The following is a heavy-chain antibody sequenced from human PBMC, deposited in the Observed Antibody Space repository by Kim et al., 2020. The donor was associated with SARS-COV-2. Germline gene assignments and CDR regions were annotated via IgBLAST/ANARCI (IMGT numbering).Heavy chain of an antibody. V-gene: IGHV4-39*01. CDR3: ARQGPRDRYGSFGD. D-gene: IGHD3-16*01. CDR2: IYYSGST. Sequence: SETLSLTCTVSGGSISSSSYYWGWIRQPPGKGLEWIGSIYYSGSTYYNPSLKSRVTISVDTSKNQFSLKLSSVTAADTAVYYCARQGPRDRYGSFGDWG. CDR1: GGSISSSSYY. J-gene: IGHJ1*01.